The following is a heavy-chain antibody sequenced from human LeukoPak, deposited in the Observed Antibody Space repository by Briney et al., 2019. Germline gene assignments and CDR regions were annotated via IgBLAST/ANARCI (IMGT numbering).Heavy chain of an antibody. J-gene: IGHJ4*02. CDR1: GYIFTNYW. CDR2: IHPGDSDT. V-gene: IGHV5-51*01. D-gene: IGHD3-10*01. CDR3: ARQSRDGSKTRGYYFDY. Sequence: GESLKISCQVSGYIFTNYWIGWVRQMPGKGLESIGIIHPGDSDTTYSPSFQGQVTISVDKSISTVYLQWSSLKASDTAMYYCARQSRDGSKTRGYYFDYWGQGTLDTVSS.